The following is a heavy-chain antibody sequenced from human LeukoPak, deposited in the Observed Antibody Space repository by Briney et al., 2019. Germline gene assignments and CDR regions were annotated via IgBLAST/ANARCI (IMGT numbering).Heavy chain of an antibody. CDR3: ASDVIGGTNF. D-gene: IGHD1-1*01. CDR2: IDSSAGSI. CDR1: GFPFTSYN. V-gene: IGHV3-48*01. Sequence: GSLLLSFVASGFPFTSYNMHWVRQPPGKGREWVSYIDSSAGSIDYAPSVKGRFTISRDNAKNSLYLQMNSLRAEDTAVYYCASDVIGGTNFWVQGTLVTVSS. J-gene: IGHJ4*02.